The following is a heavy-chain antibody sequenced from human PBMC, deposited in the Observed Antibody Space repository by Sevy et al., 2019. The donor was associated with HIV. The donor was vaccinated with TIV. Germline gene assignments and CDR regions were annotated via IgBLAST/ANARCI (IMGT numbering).Heavy chain of an antibody. CDR1: GFTYS. D-gene: IGHD5-12*01. V-gene: IGHV3-48*01. CDR2: ISDSSATI. Sequence: GSLRLSCVASGFTYSMNWVRQAPGKGLEWVSYISDSSATIHYADSVKGRFTISRDNAKNSLYLQMNTLRAEDTAVYYCASQRGGYERLYYFDSWGRGTLVTVSS. J-gene: IGHJ4*02. CDR3: ASQRGGYERLYYFDS.